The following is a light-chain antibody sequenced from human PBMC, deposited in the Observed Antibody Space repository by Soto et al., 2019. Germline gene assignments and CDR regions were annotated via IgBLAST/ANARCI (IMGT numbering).Light chain of an antibody. V-gene: IGKV3-15*01. CDR3: QQYNNWPPYT. J-gene: IGKJ2*01. CDR2: GAS. Sequence: EVVMTQSPAALSLSTGERATLSCRASQSVGKYLVWYQQKPGQAPRLLIYGASTRATGIPARLSGSGSGTEFTLTISSLQSEDFAVYYCQQYNNWPPYTLGQGTKVDIK. CDR1: QSVGKY.